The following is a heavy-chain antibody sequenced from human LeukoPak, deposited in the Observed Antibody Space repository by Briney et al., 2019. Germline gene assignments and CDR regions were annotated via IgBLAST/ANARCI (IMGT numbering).Heavy chain of an antibody. V-gene: IGHV4-4*07. Sequence: KPSETLSLTYTVSGGSISSYYWSWIRQPAGKGLEWIGRIYTSGNTNYNPSLKSRVTMSVDTSKNQFSLKLSSVTAADTAVYYCARAFGGSSSWSDYYYYYMDVWGKGTTVTVSS. CDR1: GGSISSYY. CDR3: ARAFGGSSSWSDYYYYYMDV. D-gene: IGHD6-13*01. CDR2: IYTSGNT. J-gene: IGHJ6*03.